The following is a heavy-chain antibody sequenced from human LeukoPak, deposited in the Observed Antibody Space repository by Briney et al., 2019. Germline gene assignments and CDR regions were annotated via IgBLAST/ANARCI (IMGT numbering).Heavy chain of an antibody. Sequence: GGSLRLSCAASGFTFSRYEMNWVRQAPGEGVEGVSYISSSGSTIYYADSVKGRFTISRDNSKNSLYLQMNSLRADDTAVYYCAREAYSSYYFDFWGQGTLVTVSS. V-gene: IGHV3-48*03. CDR2: ISSSGSTI. CDR1: GFTFSRYE. CDR3: AREAYSSYYFDF. J-gene: IGHJ4*02. D-gene: IGHD4-11*01.